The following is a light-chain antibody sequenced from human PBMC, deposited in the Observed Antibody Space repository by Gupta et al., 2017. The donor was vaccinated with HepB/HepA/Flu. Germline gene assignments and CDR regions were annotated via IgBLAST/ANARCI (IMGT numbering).Light chain of an antibody. CDR3: CSDSGDGTLV. V-gene: IGLV2-23*01. CDR1: SSDVRSYNL. Sequence: QSALTPPSSMSRSPGPSITRLCTCTSSDVRSYNLVSCVQHHTGKAPKLLIYEGSKRPSGVFNRFSGSKYGNTASLTISGSQTEGESDYYCCSDSGDGTLVFGGGTKLTVL. CDR2: EGS. J-gene: IGLJ2*01.